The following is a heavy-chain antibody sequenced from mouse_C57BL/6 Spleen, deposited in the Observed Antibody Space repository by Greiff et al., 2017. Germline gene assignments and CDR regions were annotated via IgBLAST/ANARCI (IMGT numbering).Heavy chain of an antibody. CDR2: IYPGSGST. CDR1: GYTFTSYW. D-gene: IGHD2-5*01. J-gene: IGHJ3*01. CDR3: ARRSNYVAWFAD. V-gene: IGHV1-55*01. Sequence: VQLQQSGAELVKPGASVKMSCKASGYTFTSYWITWVKQRPGQGLEWIGDIYPGSGSTNYNEKFKSKATLTVDTSSSTAYMQLSSLTSEDSAVYYCARRSNYVAWFADWGQGTLVTVSA.